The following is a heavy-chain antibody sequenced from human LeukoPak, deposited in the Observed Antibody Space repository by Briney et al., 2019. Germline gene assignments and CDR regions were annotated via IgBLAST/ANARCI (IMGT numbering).Heavy chain of an antibody. V-gene: IGHV1-18*01. CDR2: ISAYNGNT. D-gene: IGHD6-19*01. CDR1: GYTFTSYG. Sequence: ASVKVSCKASGYTFTSYGISWVRQAPGQGLEWMGWISAYNGNTNYAQKLQGRVTMTTDTSTSTAYMELRSLRSDDTAVYYCARDLTRYSSGRYYFDYWGQGTLVIVSS. CDR3: ARDLTRYSSGRYYFDY. J-gene: IGHJ4*02.